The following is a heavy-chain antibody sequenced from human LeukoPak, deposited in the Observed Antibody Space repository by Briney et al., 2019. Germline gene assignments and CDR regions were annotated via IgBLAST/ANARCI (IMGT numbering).Heavy chain of an antibody. V-gene: IGHV4-30-4*08. CDR2: IYYSGST. D-gene: IGHD1-26*01. J-gene: IGHJ6*03. Sequence: SETLSLTCTVSGGSISSGDYYWRWIRQPPGRGLEWIGYIYYSGSTYYNPSLKSRVTISVDTSKNQFSLKLSSVTAADTAVYYCAREGWELPYYYYYMDVWGKGTTVTVSS. CDR3: AREGWELPYYYYYMDV. CDR1: GGSISSGDYY.